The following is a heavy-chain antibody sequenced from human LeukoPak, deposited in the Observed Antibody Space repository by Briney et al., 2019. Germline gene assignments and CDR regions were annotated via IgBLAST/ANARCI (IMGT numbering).Heavy chain of an antibody. D-gene: IGHD3-16*02. CDR1: GFIFSDYY. Sequence: GGSLRLSCAASGFIFSDYYMSWIRQAPGKGLEWVSYISTSGTTIYYADSVKGRFTISRDNAKNSLFLQMNSLRAEDTAVYYCAKSYDYVWGSYRYIDYWGQGTLVTVSS. J-gene: IGHJ4*02. CDR2: ISTSGTTI. CDR3: AKSYDYVWGSYRYIDY. V-gene: IGHV3-11*01.